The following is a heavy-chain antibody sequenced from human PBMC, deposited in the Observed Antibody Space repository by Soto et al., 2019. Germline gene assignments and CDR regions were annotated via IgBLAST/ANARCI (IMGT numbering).Heavy chain of an antibody. CDR3: ARGGSYRYYGMDV. V-gene: IGHV3-33*01. Sequence: QVQLVESGGGVVQPGRSLRLSCAASGLTFSSYGMHWVRQAPGKGLEWVAVIWYDGSNKYYADSVKGRFTISRDNSKNTLYLQMNSLRAEDTAVYYCARGGSYRYYGMDVWGQGTTVTVSS. CDR1: GLTFSSYG. J-gene: IGHJ6*02. CDR2: IWYDGSNK. D-gene: IGHD1-26*01.